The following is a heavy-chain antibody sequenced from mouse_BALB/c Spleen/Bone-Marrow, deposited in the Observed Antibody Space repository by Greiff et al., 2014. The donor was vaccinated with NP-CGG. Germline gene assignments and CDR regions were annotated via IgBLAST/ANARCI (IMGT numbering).Heavy chain of an antibody. CDR3: ANYYYGYYFDS. CDR1: GFNIKDTY. CDR2: IDPANGNT. J-gene: IGHJ2*01. Sequence: VQLQQSGAELVKPGASVKLSCTASGFNIKDTYMHWVKQRPEQGLEWIGRIDPANGNTKYDPKFQGKVTITADTSSNTAYLQLSSLTSEDTAVYYCANYYYGYYFDSWGQGTTLTVSS. D-gene: IGHD1-1*01. V-gene: IGHV14-3*02.